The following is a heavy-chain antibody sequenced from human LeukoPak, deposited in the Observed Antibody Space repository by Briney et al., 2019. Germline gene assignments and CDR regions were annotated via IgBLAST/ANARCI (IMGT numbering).Heavy chain of an antibody. Sequence: PGDSLKISCKGSGYKFTSYWIAWVRQMPGKGLEWMGMIYPDDSDTRYSPSFQGHVTISANKSVSTAYLQWSSLKDSDTAMYYCARHIGLTTRYLDYWGQGTPVTVSP. J-gene: IGHJ4*02. V-gene: IGHV5-51*01. D-gene: IGHD4/OR15-4a*01. CDR1: GYKFTSYW. CDR2: IYPDDSDT. CDR3: ARHIGLTTRYLDY.